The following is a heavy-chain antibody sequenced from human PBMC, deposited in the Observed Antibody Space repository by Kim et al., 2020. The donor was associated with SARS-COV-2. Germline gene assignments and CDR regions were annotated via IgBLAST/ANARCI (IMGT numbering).Heavy chain of an antibody. V-gene: IGHV3-23*01. J-gene: IGHJ4*01. Sequence: YADSVKGRSTISTHNSKNTLYLQMNSLRADDTAVYYCAKHARASYYFDSWGHGTLVTVSS. CDR3: AKHARASYYFDS.